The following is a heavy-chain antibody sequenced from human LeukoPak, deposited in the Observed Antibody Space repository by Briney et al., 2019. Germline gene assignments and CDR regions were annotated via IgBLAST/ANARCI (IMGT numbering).Heavy chain of an antibody. CDR1: GDSINNHD. V-gene: IGHV4-59*08. CDR2: IYNSGSI. D-gene: IGHD3-9*01. Sequence: SETLSLTCTVSGDSINNHDWSWFRQSPGKALEWIGDIYNSGSINYNPSLKSRVTISIDTSKNLFSLKLSSVTAADTAVYYCARHGTYYDILTGYYSAGYFDYWGQGTLVTVSS. J-gene: IGHJ4*02. CDR3: ARHGTYYDILTGYYSAGYFDY.